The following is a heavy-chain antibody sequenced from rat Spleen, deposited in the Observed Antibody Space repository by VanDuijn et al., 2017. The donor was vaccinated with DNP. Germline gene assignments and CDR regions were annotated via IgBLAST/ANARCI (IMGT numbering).Heavy chain of an antibody. J-gene: IGHJ3*01. V-gene: IGHV5-7*01. CDR2: ISYDGSST. CDR1: GFTFSDYN. Sequence: EVQLVESGGGLVQPGRSLKLSCAASGFTFSDYNMAWVRQAPKKGLEWVATISYDGSSTNYRDSVKGRFTVSRDNAKSTLYLQIESLRSEDTATYYCARPDYWGQGTLVTVSS. CDR3: ARPDY.